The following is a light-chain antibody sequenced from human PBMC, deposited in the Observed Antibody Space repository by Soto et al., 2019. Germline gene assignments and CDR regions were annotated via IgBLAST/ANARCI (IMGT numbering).Light chain of an antibody. CDR1: SSDVGSYNR. CDR2: EVS. Sequence: QSALTQPPSVSGSPGQSVTISCTGTSSDVGSYNRVSWYQQPPGTAPKLMIYEVSNRPSGVPDRFSGSKSGNTASLTISGLQAEDEADYYCCSYAGSSYYVFGSGTKLTVL. CDR3: CSYAGSSYYV. J-gene: IGLJ1*01. V-gene: IGLV2-18*02.